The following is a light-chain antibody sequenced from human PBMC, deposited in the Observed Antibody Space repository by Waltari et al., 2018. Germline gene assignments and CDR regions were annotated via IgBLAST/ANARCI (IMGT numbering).Light chain of an antibody. Sequence: EIVLTQSPGTLSLSPVERAIVSCRASQSVGRTLAWYKQKPGQAPRLLIYGASNRATGIPDRFIGSGFGTEFSLTISGLEPEDSAVYYCQHYLRLPVAFGQGTKVEIK. CDR1: QSVGRT. CDR3: QHYLRLPVA. CDR2: GAS. J-gene: IGKJ1*01. V-gene: IGKV3-20*01.